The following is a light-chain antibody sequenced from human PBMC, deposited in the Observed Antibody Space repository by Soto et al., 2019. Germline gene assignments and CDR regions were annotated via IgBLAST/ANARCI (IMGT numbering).Light chain of an antibody. CDR1: QNIRTNR. CDR2: GAS. J-gene: IGKJ2*01. CDR3: QQYETSPYT. V-gene: IGKV3-20*01. Sequence: ESVLTQSPGTLSLSPGQRASLSCRASQNIRTNRVAWYQLKPGRAPRLLIYGASNRPSGIPVKFSGSGSGTDFTLTISSLEPEDFAVYYCQQYETSPYTFGQGTKLEIK.